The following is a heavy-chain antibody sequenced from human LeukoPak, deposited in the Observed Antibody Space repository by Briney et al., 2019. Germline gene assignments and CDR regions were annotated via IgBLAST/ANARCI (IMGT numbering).Heavy chain of an antibody. CDR1: GLTFSTYA. D-gene: IGHD6-19*01. CDR3: AKDTRSPGTAVAGHKNWFDP. J-gene: IGHJ5*02. Sequence: PGGSLRLSCAASGLTFSTYAMRSVRQAPGKGLGWDAAITGSGGSTYYADSVKGWFTISRDNSKNTLFLQMNSLRIEDTAVYYCAKDTRSPGTAVAGHKNWFDPWGQGTLVTVSS. CDR2: ITGSGGST. V-gene: IGHV3-23*01.